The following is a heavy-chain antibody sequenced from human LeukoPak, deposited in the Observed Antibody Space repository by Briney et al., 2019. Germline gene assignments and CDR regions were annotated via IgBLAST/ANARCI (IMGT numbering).Heavy chain of an antibody. CDR3: ARGPDVYYDFWSGYYTGLDY. J-gene: IGHJ4*02. CDR1: GFTVSSNY. V-gene: IGHV3-23*01. D-gene: IGHD3-3*01. Sequence: GGSLRLSCAASGFTVSSNYMSWVRQAPGKGLEWVSAISGSGGSTYYADSVKGRFTISRDNSKNTLYLQMNSLRAEDTAVYYCARGPDVYYDFWSGYYTGLDYWGQGTLVTVSS. CDR2: ISGSGGST.